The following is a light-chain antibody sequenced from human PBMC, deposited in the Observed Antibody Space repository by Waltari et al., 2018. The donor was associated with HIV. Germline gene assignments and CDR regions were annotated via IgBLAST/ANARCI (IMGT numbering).Light chain of an antibody. V-gene: IGKV3-20*01. CDR2: GAS. CDR1: QSVSSTH. J-gene: IGKJ1*01. CDR3: QQYGSSLWT. Sequence: IVLTQSPGTLSLSPRERATLACRASQSVSSTHLAWYQQRPGQAPTPPIYGASSRATGIPDRFSGSGSGTDFTLTITRLDPEDFAVYYCQQYGSSLWTFGQGTKVEIK.